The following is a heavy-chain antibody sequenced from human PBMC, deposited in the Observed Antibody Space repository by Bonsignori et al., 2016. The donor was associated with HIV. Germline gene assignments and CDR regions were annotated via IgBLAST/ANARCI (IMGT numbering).Heavy chain of an antibody. CDR2: INRNSGSA. Sequence: WIRQPPGKGLEWVSGINRNSGSADYADSVRGRFTISRDNAKNSLYLQMNSLRGDDTAVYYCAKAFDAFDIWGQGTMVTVSS. V-gene: IGHV3-9*01. CDR3: AKAFDAFDI. J-gene: IGHJ3*02.